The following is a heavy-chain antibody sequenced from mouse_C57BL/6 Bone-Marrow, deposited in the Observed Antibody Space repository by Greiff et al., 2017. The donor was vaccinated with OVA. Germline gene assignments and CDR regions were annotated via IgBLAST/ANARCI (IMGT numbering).Heavy chain of an antibody. V-gene: IGHV1-81*01. D-gene: IGHD3-2*02. CDR2: IYPRSGNT. J-gene: IGHJ2*01. CDR1: GYTFTSYG. CDR3: ARRNRQLRQFDY. Sequence: QVHVKQSGAELARPGASVKLSCKASGYTFTSYGISWVKQRTGPGLEWIGEIYPRSGNTNYNEKFKGKATFTADTSSNTAYMQLSSLTTKDSAIYYCARRNRQLRQFDYWGQGTTLTVSS.